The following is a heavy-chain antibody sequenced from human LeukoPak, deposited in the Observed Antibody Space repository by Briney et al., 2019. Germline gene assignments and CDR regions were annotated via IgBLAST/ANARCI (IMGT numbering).Heavy chain of an antibody. CDR3: ARGPNSNWSGLDF. J-gene: IGHJ4*02. D-gene: IGHD6-6*01. V-gene: IGHV3-74*01. CDR2: ISPTGSTT. Sequence: PGGSLRLSCTASGFSFSGHWMHWARQLPGKGLVWVSRISPTGSTTSYAGSVKGRFTVSRDNAKNTLCLQVNNLRAEDTAVYYCARGPNSNWSGLDFWGQGTLLTVSS. CDR1: GFSFSGHW.